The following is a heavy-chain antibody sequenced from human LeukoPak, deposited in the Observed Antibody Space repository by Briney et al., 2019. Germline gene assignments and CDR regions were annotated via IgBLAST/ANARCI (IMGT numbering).Heavy chain of an antibody. CDR2: IYHSGST. D-gene: IGHD3-10*01. Sequence: PSETLSLTCTVSGGSISSGGYYWSWIRQPPGKGLEWIGYIYHSGSTYYNPSLKSRVTISVDRSKNQFSLKLSSVTAADTAVYYCARDLMASYYFDYWGQGTLVTVSS. CDR1: GGSISSGGYY. J-gene: IGHJ4*02. V-gene: IGHV4-30-2*01. CDR3: ARDLMASYYFDY.